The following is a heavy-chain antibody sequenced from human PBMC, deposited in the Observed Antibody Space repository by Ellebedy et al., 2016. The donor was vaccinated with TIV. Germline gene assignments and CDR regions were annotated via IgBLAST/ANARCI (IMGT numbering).Heavy chain of an antibody. CDR3: AKGSRVVAAIDGMDV. J-gene: IGHJ6*02. V-gene: IGHV3-21*04. CDR2: ISSSSYI. Sequence: GESLKISXAASGFTFSSYSMNWVRQAPRKGLEWVSSISSSSYIYYADSVKGRFTISRDNAKNTLYLQMNSLRAEDTAVYYCAKGSRVVAAIDGMDVWGQGTTVTISS. CDR1: GFTFSSYS. D-gene: IGHD2-15*01.